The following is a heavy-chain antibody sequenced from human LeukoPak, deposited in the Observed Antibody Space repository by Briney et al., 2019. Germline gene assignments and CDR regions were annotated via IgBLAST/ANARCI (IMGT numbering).Heavy chain of an antibody. CDR2: INHSGRT. CDR3: ARRAYLVVVPAAIPTRSDAFDI. Sequence: SETLSLTCAVCGGSFSGYYWSWIRQPPGKGLEWIGDINHSGRTIYNPSLKSRVTISVDTSKNQFSLKLSSVTAADTAVYYCARRAYLVVVPAAIPTRSDAFDIWGQGTMVTVSS. D-gene: IGHD2-2*02. J-gene: IGHJ3*02. CDR1: GGSFSGYY. V-gene: IGHV4-34*01.